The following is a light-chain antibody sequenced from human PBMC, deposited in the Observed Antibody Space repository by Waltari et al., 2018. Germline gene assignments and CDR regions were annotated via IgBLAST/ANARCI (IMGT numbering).Light chain of an antibody. J-gene: IGLJ3*02. CDR1: SSDVGRYKY. V-gene: IGLV2-11*01. CDR3: CSYAGSYTWV. Sequence: QSALTQPRSVSGSPGQSVTISCTGTSSDVGRYKYVPWYQQHPGKAPKLMIYDVSKRPSGVPDRFSGSKSGNTASLTISGLQAEDEADYYCCSYAGSYTWVFGGGTKLTVL. CDR2: DVS.